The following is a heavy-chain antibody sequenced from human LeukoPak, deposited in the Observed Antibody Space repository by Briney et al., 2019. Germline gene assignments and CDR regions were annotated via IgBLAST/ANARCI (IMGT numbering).Heavy chain of an antibody. CDR2: ITHDGGYV. CDR1: VVTFSEYA. J-gene: IGHJ4*02. V-gene: IGHV3-43*01. CDR3: AREKRRLVDF. Sequence: GGFLRLSCAANVVTFSEYAVHWIRQAPWKGLERVSLITHDGGYVVYNDSERGRFTISRDNSRNSLYLQMDSLRTEDTALYYCAREKRRLVDFWGQGTLVTVSS. D-gene: IGHD6-25*01.